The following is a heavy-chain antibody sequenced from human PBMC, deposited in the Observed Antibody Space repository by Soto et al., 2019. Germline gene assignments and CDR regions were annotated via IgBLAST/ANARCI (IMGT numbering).Heavy chain of an antibody. CDR3: AKDHDSSGWYFLVC. CDR2: ISGSGGST. Sequence: GGSLRLSCAASGFTFSSYAMSWVRQAPGKGLEWVSVISGSGGSTYYADSVKGRFTISRDNSKNTLYLQMNSLRAEDTAVYYCAKDHDSSGWYFLVCWGQGTLVTVSS. J-gene: IGHJ4*02. V-gene: IGHV3-23*01. D-gene: IGHD6-19*01. CDR1: GFTFSSYA.